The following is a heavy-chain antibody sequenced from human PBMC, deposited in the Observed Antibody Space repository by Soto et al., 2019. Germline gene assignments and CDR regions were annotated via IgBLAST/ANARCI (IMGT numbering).Heavy chain of an antibody. Sequence: GGSLRLSCAASGFTFTNYWMQWVRQAPGKGLVWVSRINSDGSSTSHADSVKGRFTISRDNAKNTLYLQMNSLRAEDTAVYYCARGMTTVTTLDYWGQGTLVTVSS. CDR3: ARGMTTVTTLDY. J-gene: IGHJ4*02. CDR1: GFTFTNYW. V-gene: IGHV3-74*01. CDR2: INSDGSST. D-gene: IGHD4-17*01.